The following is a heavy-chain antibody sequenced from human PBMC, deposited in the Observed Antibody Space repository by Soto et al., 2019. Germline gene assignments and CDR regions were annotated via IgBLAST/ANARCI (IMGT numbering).Heavy chain of an antibody. CDR1: GGSISSGDYY. J-gene: IGHJ3*02. D-gene: IGHD2-2*02. Sequence: KTSETLSLTCTVSGGSISSGDYYWSWIRQPPGKGLEWIGYIYYSGSTYYNPSLKSRVTISVDTSKNQFAPKLSSVTAADTAVYYCARHEGYCSSTSCYNAFDIWGQGTMVIGSS. CDR3: ARHEGYCSSTSCYNAFDI. V-gene: IGHV4-30-4*01. CDR2: IYYSGST.